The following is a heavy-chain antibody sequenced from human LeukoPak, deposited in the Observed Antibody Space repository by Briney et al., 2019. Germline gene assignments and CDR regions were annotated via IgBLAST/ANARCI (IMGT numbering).Heavy chain of an antibody. Sequence: PGGSLRLSCAASGFTFSSYGMHWVRQAPGKGLEWVAVIWYDGSNKYYADSVKGRFTISRDNSKNTLYLQMNSLKAEDTAVYYCAREATKKRSDYWGQGTLVTVSS. CDR1: GFTFSSYG. J-gene: IGHJ4*02. D-gene: IGHD5-12*01. V-gene: IGHV3-33*01. CDR2: IWYDGSNK. CDR3: AREATKKRSDY.